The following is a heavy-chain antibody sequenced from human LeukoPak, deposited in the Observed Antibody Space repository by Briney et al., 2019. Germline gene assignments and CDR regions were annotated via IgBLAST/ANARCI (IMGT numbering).Heavy chain of an antibody. CDR1: GFTVSSNY. D-gene: IGHD2-2*01. Sequence: GGSLRLSCAASGFTVSSNYMTWVRQSPGKGLEWVSVIYSGGETYYADSVKGRFTISRDNSKNTLFLQMISLRADDTAVYYCARGRRSGTSSFAFDIWGHGTMVTVSS. CDR2: IYSGGET. V-gene: IGHV3-66*01. J-gene: IGHJ3*02. CDR3: ARGRRSGTSSFAFDI.